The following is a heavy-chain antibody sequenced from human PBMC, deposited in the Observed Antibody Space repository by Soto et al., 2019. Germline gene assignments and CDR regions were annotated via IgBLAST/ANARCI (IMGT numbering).Heavy chain of an antibody. D-gene: IGHD3-3*01. V-gene: IGHV4-39*07. J-gene: IGHJ5*02. CDR2: IYYSGST. CDR1: GGSISSSSYY. Sequence: SETLSLTCTVSGGSISSSSYYWGWIRQPPGKGLEWIGYIYYSGSTYYNPSLKSRVTISVDTSKNQFSLKISSVTAADTAVYYCAKVNDFWTGYYSTNWFDPWGQGTLVTVSS. CDR3: AKVNDFWTGYYSTNWFDP.